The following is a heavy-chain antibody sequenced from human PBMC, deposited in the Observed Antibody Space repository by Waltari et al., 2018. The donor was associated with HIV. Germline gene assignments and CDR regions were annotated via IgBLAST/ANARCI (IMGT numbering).Heavy chain of an antibody. CDR1: GHPFRSGYY. Sequence: QVQLPESGPGLVKPSETLSLTCTLSGHPFRSGYYSGLIPHTPGTGLEWIGSIYHSGSTYYNPSLKSRVTISVDTSKNQFSLKLSSVTAADTAVYYCARAGPLDSSGYTGDAFDIWGQGTMVTVSS. CDR2: IYHSGST. D-gene: IGHD3-22*01. CDR3: ARAGPLDSSGYTGDAFDI. V-gene: IGHV4-38-2*02. J-gene: IGHJ3*02.